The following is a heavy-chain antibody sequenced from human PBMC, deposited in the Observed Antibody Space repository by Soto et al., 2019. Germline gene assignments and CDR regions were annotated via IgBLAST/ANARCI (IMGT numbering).Heavy chain of an antibody. CDR3: ARVRRENYYYYGMDV. CDR2: ISQSGST. J-gene: IGHJ6*02. CDR1: SGSFSGFY. Sequence: PSETLSLTCSIYSGSFSGFYWSWIRQPPGKRLEWIGEISQSGSTNYNPSLKSRVSISVDTSKNQFSLNLTSVTAADTAVYYCARVRRENYYYYGMDVWGQGTTVTVSS. V-gene: IGHV4-34*01.